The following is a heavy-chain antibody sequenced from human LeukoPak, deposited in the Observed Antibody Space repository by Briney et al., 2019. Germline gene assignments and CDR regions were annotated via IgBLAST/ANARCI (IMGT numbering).Heavy chain of an antibody. V-gene: IGHV1-2*02. Sequence: ASVKVSCKASGYTFTGYYMHWVRQAPGRGLEWMGWINPNSGDTNFAQSFQGRVTMTRDTSISTAHMQLSRLKSDDTALYFCARYVLHKNAFDIWGQGTMVTVSS. J-gene: IGHJ3*02. CDR1: GYTFTGYY. CDR2: INPNSGDT. CDR3: ARYVLHKNAFDI. D-gene: IGHD3-10*02.